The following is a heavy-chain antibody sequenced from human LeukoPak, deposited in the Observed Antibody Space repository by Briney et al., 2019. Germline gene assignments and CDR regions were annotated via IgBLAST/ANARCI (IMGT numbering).Heavy chain of an antibody. CDR2: IYYSGST. J-gene: IGHJ4*02. CDR1: GGSISSGDYY. V-gene: IGHV4-30-4*01. CDR3: ARAPYYYDSSGYSPEYYFDY. Sequence: SETLSLTCTVSGGSISSGDYYWGWIRQPPGKGLEWFGYIYYSGSTYYNPSLKSRVTISVDTSKNQFSLKLSSVTAADTAVYYCARAPYYYDSSGYSPEYYFDYWGQGTLVTVSS. D-gene: IGHD3-22*01.